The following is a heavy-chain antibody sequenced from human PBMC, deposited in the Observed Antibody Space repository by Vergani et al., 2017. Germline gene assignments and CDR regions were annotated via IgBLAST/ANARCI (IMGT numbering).Heavy chain of an antibody. CDR3: ARTSPRIAVAGTLGFGFDY. V-gene: IGHV3-9*01. J-gene: IGHJ4*02. Sequence: EVQMVESGGGLVQPGRSLRLSCAASGFTFDDYAMHWVRQAPGKGLEWVSGISWNSGSIGYADSVKGRFTISRDNTKNSLYLQMKSLRAEDTAVYYCARTSPRIAVAGTLGFGFDYGGQGTLVTVSS. D-gene: IGHD6-19*01. CDR1: GFTFDDYA. CDR2: ISWNSGSI.